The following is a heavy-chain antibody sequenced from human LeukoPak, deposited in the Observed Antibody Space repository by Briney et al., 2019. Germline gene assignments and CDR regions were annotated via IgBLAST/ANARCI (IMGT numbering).Heavy chain of an antibody. CDR2: IRGSGGST. CDR1: GFTFSSYA. D-gene: IGHD6-13*01. J-gene: IGHJ4*02. Sequence: GGSLRLSCAASGFTFSSYAMSWVRQAPGKGLEWVSAIRGSGGSTYYADSVKGRFTISRDNSKNTLYLQMNSLRAEDTAVYYCAKAIAAAGRGGRDYIDYWGQGTLVTVSS. V-gene: IGHV3-23*01. CDR3: AKAIAAAGRGGRDYIDY.